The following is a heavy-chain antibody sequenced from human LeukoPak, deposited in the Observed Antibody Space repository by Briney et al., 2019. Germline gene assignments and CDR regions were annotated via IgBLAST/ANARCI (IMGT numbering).Heavy chain of an antibody. CDR2: ISSSSSYI. J-gene: IGHJ4*02. D-gene: IGHD1-26*01. Sequence: PGESLKISCKGSGFTFTIHWIGWVRQAPGKGLEWVSSISSSSSYIYYADSVKGRFTISRDNAKNSLYLQMNSLRAEDTAVYYCAREHSGSYGGFDYWGQGILVTVSS. CDR3: AREHSGSYGGFDY. V-gene: IGHV3-21*01. CDR1: GFTFTIHW.